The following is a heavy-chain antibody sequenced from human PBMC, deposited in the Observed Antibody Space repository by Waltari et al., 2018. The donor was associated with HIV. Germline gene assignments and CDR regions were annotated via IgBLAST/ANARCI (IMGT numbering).Heavy chain of an antibody. Sequence: QVQLVQSGAEVKKPGASVKVSCKASGYTFTGYYMPWVRQAPGQGFEWMGWINPNRGGTNYAQKFQGRVTMTRDTSISTAYMELSRLRSDDTAVYYCARAQYYYDSSGYYYGDYGMDVWGQGTTVTVSS. CDR1: GYTFTGYY. D-gene: IGHD3-22*01. J-gene: IGHJ6*02. CDR2: INPNRGGT. V-gene: IGHV1-2*02. CDR3: ARAQYYYDSSGYYYGDYGMDV.